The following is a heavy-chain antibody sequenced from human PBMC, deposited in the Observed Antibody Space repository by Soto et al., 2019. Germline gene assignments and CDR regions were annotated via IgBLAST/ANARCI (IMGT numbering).Heavy chain of an antibody. CDR2: IKKNADGGTT. D-gene: IGHD5-18*01. Sequence: VQLVESGGGLVEPGGSLRLSCAASGFIVSNAWMSWVRQAPGKGLEVVGRIKKNADGGTTDYAAPVEGRFTISRDDSKNTLFLQMNSMRPEHIAVYYCTTNPVGYRYCDYWGQGTLVTVSS. J-gene: IGHJ4*02. V-gene: IGHV3-15*01. CDR3: TTNPVGYRYCDY. CDR1: GFIVSNAW.